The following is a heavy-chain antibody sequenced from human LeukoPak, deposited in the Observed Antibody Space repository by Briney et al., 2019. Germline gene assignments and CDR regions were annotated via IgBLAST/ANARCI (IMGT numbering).Heavy chain of an antibody. CDR2: IYYSGST. Sequence: SETLSLTCTVSGGSISSSYWSWIRQPPGRGLEGMGYIYYSGSTNYNPSLKSRVTISVDTSKNQFPLKLNSVTAADTAVYYCARDSGTMIVEEGYYYGMDVWGQGTTVTVSS. CDR3: ARDSGTMIVEEGYYYGMDV. CDR1: GGSISSSY. V-gene: IGHV4-59*12. D-gene: IGHD3-22*01. J-gene: IGHJ6*02.